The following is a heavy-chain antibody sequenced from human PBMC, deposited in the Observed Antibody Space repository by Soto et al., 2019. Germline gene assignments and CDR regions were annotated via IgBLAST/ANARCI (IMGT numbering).Heavy chain of an antibody. CDR3: ARVRWTVAGPGHFDY. CDR1: GGSISSYY. Sequence: QVQLQESGPGLVKPSETLSLTCTVSGGSISSYYWSWIRQPPGKGLEWIGYIYYSGSTNYNPSLKRRVTISVHTSKTQFSLKLSSVTAADTAVYYCARVRWTVAGPGHFDYWGQATLVTLSS. J-gene: IGHJ4*02. V-gene: IGHV4-59*01. CDR2: IYYSGST. D-gene: IGHD6-19*01.